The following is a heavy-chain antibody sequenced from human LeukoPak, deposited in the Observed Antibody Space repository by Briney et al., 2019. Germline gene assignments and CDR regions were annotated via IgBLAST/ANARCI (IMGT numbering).Heavy chain of an antibody. V-gene: IGHV1-69*13. CDR3: CITMVRGVKRPLKEVLDY. CDR1: GGTFSSYA. Sequence: GASVKVSCKASGGTFSSYAISWVRQAPGQGLEWMGGIIPIFGTANYAQKFQGRVTITADESTSTAYMELSSLRSEDTAVYYCCITMVRGVKRPLKEVLDYWGQGTLVTVSS. J-gene: IGHJ4*02. CDR2: IIPIFGTA. D-gene: IGHD3-10*01.